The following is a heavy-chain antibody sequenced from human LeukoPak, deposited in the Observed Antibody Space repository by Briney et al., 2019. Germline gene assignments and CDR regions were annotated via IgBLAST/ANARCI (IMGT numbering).Heavy chain of an antibody. CDR2: IYSGGST. CDR3: ARVWDLYFDY. CDR1: GFTVSSNY. V-gene: IGHV3-66*01. J-gene: IGHJ4*02. Sequence: GGSLRLACAASGFTVSSNYMSWVRQAPGKGLEWVSVIYSGGSTYYADSVKGRFTISRDNSKNTLYLQMNSLRAEDTAVYYCARVWDLYFDYWGQGTLVTVSS. D-gene: IGHD1-26*01.